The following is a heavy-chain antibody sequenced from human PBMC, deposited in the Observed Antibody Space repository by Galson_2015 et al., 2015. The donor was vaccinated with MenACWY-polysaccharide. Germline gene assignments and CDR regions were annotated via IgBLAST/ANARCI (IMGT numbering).Heavy chain of an antibody. J-gene: IGHJ5*02. CDR2: IWDDGSGK. CDR1: RVTFRDYG. Sequence: SLRLSCAAARVTFRDYGMHGVRQAPGTGLEWVAFIWDDGSGKYYADSVKGRFAISRDDSDNTLYLQMNNLRVAVTAVYYCARVGRDHSGSYFHGGFDPWGQGTLVTVSS. D-gene: IGHD3-10*01. V-gene: IGHV3-33*01. CDR3: ARVGRDHSGSYFHGGFDP.